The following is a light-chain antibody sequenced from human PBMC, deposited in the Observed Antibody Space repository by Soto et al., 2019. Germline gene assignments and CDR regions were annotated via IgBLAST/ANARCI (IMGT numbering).Light chain of an antibody. CDR2: GNN. CDR1: SSSIGAGYD. J-gene: IGLJ1*01. CDR3: QAYDSRLTAYV. Sequence: QSVLTQPPSVSGAPGQRFTISCTGSSSSIGAGYDVHWYHQLPGAAPKLLVSGNNNRPSGVPDRFSASKSGTSASLAITGLQPEDEAQYCCQAYDSRLTAYVFGTGTKLTVL. V-gene: IGLV1-40*01.